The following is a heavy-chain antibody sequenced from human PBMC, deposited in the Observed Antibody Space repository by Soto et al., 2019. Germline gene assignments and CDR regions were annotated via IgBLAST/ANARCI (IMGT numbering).Heavy chain of an antibody. CDR2: IYYSGST. Sequence: SETLSLTCTVSGGSISSSSYYWGWIRQPPGKGLEWIGSIYYSGSTYYNPSLKSRVTISVDTSENQFSLKLSSVTAADTAVYYCARHDMGVVGSWPPPVPFDYWGQGTLVTVSS. D-gene: IGHD6-13*01. CDR3: ARHDMGVVGSWPPPVPFDY. V-gene: IGHV4-39*01. J-gene: IGHJ4*02. CDR1: GGSISSSSYY.